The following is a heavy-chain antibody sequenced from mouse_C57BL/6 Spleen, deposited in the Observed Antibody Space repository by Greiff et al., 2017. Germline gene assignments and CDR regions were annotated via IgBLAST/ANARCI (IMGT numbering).Heavy chain of an antibody. Sequence: QVQLKQPGAELVRPGSSVKLSCKASGYTFTSYWMHWVKQRPIQGLEWIGNIDPSDSETHYNQKFKDKATLTVDKSSSTAYMQLSSLTSEDSAVYYCARQDYGSSYWYFDVWGTGTTVTVSS. CDR2: IDPSDSET. CDR1: GYTFTSYW. V-gene: IGHV1-52*01. D-gene: IGHD1-1*01. CDR3: ARQDYGSSYWYFDV. J-gene: IGHJ1*03.